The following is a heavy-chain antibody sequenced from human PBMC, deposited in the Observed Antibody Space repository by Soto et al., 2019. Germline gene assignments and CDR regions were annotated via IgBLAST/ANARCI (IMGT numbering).Heavy chain of an antibody. Sequence: SETLSLTCAVSGDSISSSFWWSWVRQPPGKGLEWIGEIYHTESTVYNPSLKSRVTISVDKSKNQFSLNLDSVTAADTAVYYCARYDFGTFGYWGRGILVTVSS. CDR3: ARYDFGTFGY. D-gene: IGHD4-17*01. V-gene: IGHV4-4*02. CDR1: GDSISSSFW. CDR2: IYHTEST. J-gene: IGHJ4*02.